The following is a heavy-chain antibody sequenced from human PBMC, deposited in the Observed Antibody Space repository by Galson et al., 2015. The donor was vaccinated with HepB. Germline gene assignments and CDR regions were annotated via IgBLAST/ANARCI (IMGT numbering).Heavy chain of an antibody. D-gene: IGHD6-13*01. J-gene: IGHJ6*02. Sequence: PALVKPTQTLTLTCTFSGFSLSTSGMCVSWIRQPPGKALEWLALIDWDDDKYYSTSLKTRLTISKDTSKNQVVLTMTNMDPVDTATYYCARILAYSSSWRGPAPGTYYYYGMDVWGQGTTVTVSS. V-gene: IGHV2-70*01. CDR1: GFSLSTSGMC. CDR3: ARILAYSSSWRGPAPGTYYYYGMDV. CDR2: IDWDDDK.